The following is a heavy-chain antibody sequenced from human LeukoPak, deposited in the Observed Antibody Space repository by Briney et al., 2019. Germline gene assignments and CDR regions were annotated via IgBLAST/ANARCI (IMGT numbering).Heavy chain of an antibody. CDR3: ARGIYDILTGYYTGRWFDP. CDR2: INHSGST. V-gene: IGHV4-34*01. Sequence: SETLSLTCAVYGGSFSGYYWSWIRQPPGKGLEWIGEINHSGSTNYNPSLKSRVTISVDTSKNQFSLKLSSVTAADTAVYYCARGIYDILTGYYTGRWFDPWGQGTLVTVSS. J-gene: IGHJ5*02. D-gene: IGHD3-9*01. CDR1: GGSFSGYY.